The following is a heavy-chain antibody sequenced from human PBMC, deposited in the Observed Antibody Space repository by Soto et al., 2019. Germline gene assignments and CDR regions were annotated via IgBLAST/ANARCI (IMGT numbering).Heavy chain of an antibody. D-gene: IGHD2-15*01. V-gene: IGHV4-31*03. CDR3: ARELYCSGGSCYGGRFDP. J-gene: IGHJ5*02. Sequence: TLSPPCTVSCVSISSGGYYWSWIRQQPGKGLEWIGYIYYSGSTYYNPSLKSRVTISVDTSKNQFSLKLSSVTAADTAVYYCARELYCSGGSCYGGRFDPWGQGTLVTVS. CDR1: CVSISSGGYY. CDR2: IYYSGST.